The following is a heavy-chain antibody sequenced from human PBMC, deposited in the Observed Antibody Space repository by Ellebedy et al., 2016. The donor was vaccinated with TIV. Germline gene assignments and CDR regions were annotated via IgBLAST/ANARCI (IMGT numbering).Heavy chain of an antibody. CDR3: AAYYGGRFDY. Sequence: MPSETLSLTCNVSGGSISTFYWSWIRQPPGKGLEFIGYIYYIGITNYNPSLESRVAISIDTSENQFSLRLSSVTAAGTAVYYCAAYYGGRFDYWGQGAQVTVSS. D-gene: IGHD4-23*01. CDR1: GGSISTFY. J-gene: IGHJ4*02. CDR2: IYYIGIT. V-gene: IGHV4-59*01.